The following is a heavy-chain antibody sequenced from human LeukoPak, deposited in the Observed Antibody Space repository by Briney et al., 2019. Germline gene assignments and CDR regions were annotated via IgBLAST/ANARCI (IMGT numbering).Heavy chain of an antibody. J-gene: IGHJ4*02. CDR1: GFTFSNAW. CDR2: IKSKVNGETI. V-gene: IGHV3-15*01. D-gene: IGHD3-3*01. CDR3: ATGGYYLDY. Sequence: GGSLRLSCAASGFTFSNAWMNWVRQAPGKGLDWVGRIKSKVNGETIGNAAPVKGRFTISRDDSKSTVYLQMNSLKIEDTAVYYCATGGYYLDYWGQGTLVTVSS.